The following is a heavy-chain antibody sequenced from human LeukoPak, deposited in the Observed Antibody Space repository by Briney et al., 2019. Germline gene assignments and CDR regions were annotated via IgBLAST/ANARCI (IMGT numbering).Heavy chain of an antibody. Sequence: GGSLRLSCAASGFTFRDYDMHWVRQVPGRGLEWVSAIGIRDDTHYPDSVKGRFTISRENAKNSLYLQMNTLRDGDTAMYYCIRGGIRVSGIDAFHIWGQGTMVTLSS. V-gene: IGHV3-13*01. D-gene: IGHD5/OR15-5a*01. CDR1: GFTFRDYD. CDR2: IGIRDDT. J-gene: IGHJ3*02. CDR3: IRGGIRVSGIDAFHI.